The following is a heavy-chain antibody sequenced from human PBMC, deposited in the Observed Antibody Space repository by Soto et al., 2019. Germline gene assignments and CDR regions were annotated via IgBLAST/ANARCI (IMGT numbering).Heavy chain of an antibody. J-gene: IGHJ4*02. Sequence: GGSLRLSCAASGFTFSSYAMHWVRQAPGKGLEWVAVISYDGSNKYYADSVKGRFTISRDNSKNTLYLQMNSLRAEDTAVYYCARDVEVVGATIYYWGQGTLVTVSS. CDR1: GFTFSSYA. V-gene: IGHV3-30-3*01. CDR2: ISYDGSNK. D-gene: IGHD1-26*01. CDR3: ARDVEVVGATIYY.